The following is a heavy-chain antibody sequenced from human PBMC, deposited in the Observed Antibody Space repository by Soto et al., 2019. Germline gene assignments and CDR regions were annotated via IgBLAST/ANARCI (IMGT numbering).Heavy chain of an antibody. CDR3: AADYSTVVAATGYYYYMDV. J-gene: IGHJ6*03. CDR2: IVVGSGNT. Sequence: SVKVSCKASGFTFTSSAMQWVRQARGQRLEWVGWIVVGSGNTNYAQKFQERVTITRDMSTSTAYMELSSLRSEDTAVYYCAADYSTVVAATGYYYYMDVWGKGTTVTVSS. D-gene: IGHD2-15*01. CDR1: GFTFTSSA. V-gene: IGHV1-58*02.